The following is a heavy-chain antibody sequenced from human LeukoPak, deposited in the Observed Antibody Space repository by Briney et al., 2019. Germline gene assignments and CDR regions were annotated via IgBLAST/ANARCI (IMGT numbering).Heavy chain of an antibody. CDR2: INPSGGST. CDR1: GYTFTSYY. D-gene: IGHD2-2*01. CDR3: AKEGYCSSTSCYGGAFDT. V-gene: IGHV1-46*01. J-gene: IGHJ3*02. Sequence: ASVKVSCKASGYTFTSYYMHWVRQAPGQGLEWMGIINPSGGSTSYAQKFQGRVTMTRDTSTSTVYMELSSLRSEDTAVYYCAKEGYCSSTSCYGGAFDTWGQGTMVTVSS.